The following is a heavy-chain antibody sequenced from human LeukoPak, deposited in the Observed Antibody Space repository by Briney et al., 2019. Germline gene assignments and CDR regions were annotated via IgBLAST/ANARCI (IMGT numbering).Heavy chain of an antibody. J-gene: IGHJ4*02. CDR1: GFTFSSYW. CDR2: IKQDGSDK. V-gene: IGHV3-7*01. Sequence: GGSLRLSCAASGFTFSSYWMSWVRQAPGKGLEWVANIKQDGSDKYYVDSVKGRFTISRDNAKNSLYLQMNSLRAEDTAVYYCARDSAVSSFDYWGQGTLVTVSS. D-gene: IGHD2-8*01. CDR3: ARDSAVSSFDY.